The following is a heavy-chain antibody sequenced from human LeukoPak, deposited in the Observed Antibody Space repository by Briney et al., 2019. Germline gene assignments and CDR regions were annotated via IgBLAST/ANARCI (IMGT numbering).Heavy chain of an antibody. CDR3: ARAPFSVTHFDY. V-gene: IGHV1-2*02. D-gene: IGHD4-23*01. CDR1: GYTFTGYY. Sequence: ASVKVSCKASGYTFTGYYMRWVRQAPGQGLEWMGWINPNSGGTNYAQKFQGRVTMTRDTSISTAYMELSRLRSDDTAVYYCARAPFSVTHFDYWGQGTLVTVSS. CDR2: INPNSGGT. J-gene: IGHJ4*02.